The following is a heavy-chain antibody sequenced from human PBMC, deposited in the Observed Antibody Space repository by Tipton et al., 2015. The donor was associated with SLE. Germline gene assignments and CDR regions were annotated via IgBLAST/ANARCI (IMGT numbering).Heavy chain of an antibody. D-gene: IGHD1-26*01. CDR1: GGFTSSHY. J-gene: IGHJ4*02. CDR3: AREGGSYSPYFDY. CDR2: IYYSGST. Sequence: TLSLTCTVSGGFTSSHYWSWIRQPPGKGLEWIGYIYYSGSTNYNPSLKSRVTISVDTSKNQFSLKLSSVTAADTAVYYCAREGGSYSPYFDYWGQGTLVTVSS. V-gene: IGHV4-59*11.